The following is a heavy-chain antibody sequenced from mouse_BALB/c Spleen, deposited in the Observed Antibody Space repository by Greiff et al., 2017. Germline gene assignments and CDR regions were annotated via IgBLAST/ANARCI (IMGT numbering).Heavy chain of an antibody. CDR2: ISSGGGST. V-gene: IGHV5-12-1*01. CDR1: GFAFSSYD. J-gene: IGHJ3*01. D-gene: IGHD1-1*01. CDR3: AGRGYYGSSQQAWFAY. Sequence: EVQLVESGGGLVKPGGSLKLSCAASGFAFSSYDMSWVRQTPEKRLEWVAYISSGGGSTYYPHTVKGRYTISRDNAKNALYLQMSSLKSEDTAMYYCAGRGYYGSSQQAWFAYWGQGTLVTVSA.